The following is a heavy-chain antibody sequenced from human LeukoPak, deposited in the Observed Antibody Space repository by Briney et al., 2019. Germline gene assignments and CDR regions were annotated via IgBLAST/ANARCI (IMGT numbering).Heavy chain of an antibody. V-gene: IGHV4-38-2*02. CDR1: GYSISSGYY. J-gene: IGHJ5*02. CDR3: TPRYCSGGSCYGRNWFDP. Sequence: SETLSLTCTVSGYSISSGYYWGCIRQPPGKGLEWIGSIDQSGSTYYNPSLKSRVTISVDTSKNQFSLKLSSVTAADTAVYYCTPRYCSGGSCYGRNWFDPWGQGTLVTVSS. D-gene: IGHD2-15*01. CDR2: IDQSGST.